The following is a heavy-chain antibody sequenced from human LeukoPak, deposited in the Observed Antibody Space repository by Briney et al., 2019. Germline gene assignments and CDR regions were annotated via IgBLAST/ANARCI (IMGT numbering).Heavy chain of an antibody. J-gene: IGHJ4*02. CDR3: ARGRVRFGYYGSGSYYILDY. CDR2: IYYSGST. Sequence: SETLSLTCTVSGGSISSYYWSWIRQPPGKGLEWIGYIYYSGSTNYNPSLKSRVTISVDTSKNQFSLKLSSVTAADTAVYYCARGRVRFGYYGSGSYYILDYWGQGTLVTVSS. CDR1: GGSISSYY. D-gene: IGHD3-10*01. V-gene: IGHV4-59*01.